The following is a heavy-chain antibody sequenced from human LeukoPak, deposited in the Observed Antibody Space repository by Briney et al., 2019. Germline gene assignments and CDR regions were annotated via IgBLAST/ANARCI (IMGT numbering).Heavy chain of an antibody. CDR1: GFTFSSYA. J-gene: IGHJ4*02. CDR3: AKAPDCGGDCYDNYYFDY. D-gene: IGHD2-21*02. V-gene: IGHV3-23*01. Sequence: PGGSLRLSCAASGFTFSSYAMSWVRQAPGKGLEWVSAISGSGGSTYYADSVKGRFTISRDNSKNTLYLQMNSLRAEDTAVYYCAKAPDCGGDCYDNYYFDYWGQGTLVTVSS. CDR2: ISGSGGST.